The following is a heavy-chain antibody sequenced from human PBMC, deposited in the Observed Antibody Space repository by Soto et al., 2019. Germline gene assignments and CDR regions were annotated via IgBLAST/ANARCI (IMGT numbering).Heavy chain of an antibody. J-gene: IGHJ4*02. CDR3: AGRSLLVAPT. D-gene: IGHD2-21*01. CDR2: AYSGGAT. V-gene: IGHV4-39*01. Sequence: SETLSLTCSVSGASMTTAAAYWPWIRQPPGKGLEWIGSAYSGGATYYNPSLKGRATISADMSNNQFFPSLTSLTAADTAVYYCAGRSLLVAPTWGQGILVTVSS. CDR1: GASMTTAAAY.